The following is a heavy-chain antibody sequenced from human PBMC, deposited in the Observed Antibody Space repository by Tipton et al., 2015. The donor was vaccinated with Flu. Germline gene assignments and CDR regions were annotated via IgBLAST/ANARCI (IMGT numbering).Heavy chain of an antibody. CDR3: ARVELHAFDI. CDR1: GGSISSGGYY. J-gene: IGHJ3*02. V-gene: IGHV4-31*03. CDR2: IYYSGST. D-gene: IGHD1-7*01. Sequence: TLSLTCTVSGGSISSGGYYWSWIRQHPGKGLEWIGYIYYSGSTYYNPSLKSRVTISVDTSKNQFSLKLSSVTAADTAVYHCARVELHAFDIWGQGTMVTVSS.